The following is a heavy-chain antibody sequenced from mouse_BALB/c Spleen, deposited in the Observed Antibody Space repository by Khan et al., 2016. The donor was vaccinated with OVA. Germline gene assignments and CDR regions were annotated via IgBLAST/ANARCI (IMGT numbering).Heavy chain of an antibody. CDR2: IDPANGNT. V-gene: IGHV14-3*02. CDR1: GFNIKNTY. CDR3: AHSLLLEARDY. J-gene: IGHJ4*01. D-gene: IGHD1-2*01. Sequence: VQLQQSGTEFVKPGASVRLSCTASGFNIKNTYIHWVKQRPEQRLEWIGRIDPANGNTKYDPRFQGKASITSDTSSNSAYLQLSSLTSEDTAVYYCAHSLLLEARDYWGQGTSVTVSS.